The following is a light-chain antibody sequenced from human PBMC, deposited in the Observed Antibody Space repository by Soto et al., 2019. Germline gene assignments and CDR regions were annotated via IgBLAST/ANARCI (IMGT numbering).Light chain of an antibody. CDR2: EVS. V-gene: IGKV3-11*01. J-gene: IGKJ4*01. Sequence: EIVLTQSPATLSLSPGEGATLYCRASQSVGSDLSWFQQKPGQPPRLLLYEVSNRAPGIPARFSGSGSGTDFTLTISSLEPADFALYYCQQRSQWPPTFGGGTKVEIK. CDR1: QSVGSD. CDR3: QQRSQWPPT.